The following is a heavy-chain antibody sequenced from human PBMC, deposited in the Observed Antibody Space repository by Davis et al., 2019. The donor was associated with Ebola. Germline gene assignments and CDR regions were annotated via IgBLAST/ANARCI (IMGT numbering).Heavy chain of an antibody. J-gene: IGHJ4*02. D-gene: IGHD3-3*01. CDR2: ISAYNGNT. CDR3: ARGNRRPDFDFWSGRFPPPDY. Sequence: ASVKVSCKASGYTFTSYGISWVRQAPGQGLEWMGWISAYNGNTNYAQKLQGRVTMTTDTSTSTAYMELRSLRSDAQAVYYCARGNRRPDFDFWSGRFPPPDYWGQGTLVTVSS. CDR1: GYTFTSYG. V-gene: IGHV1-18*04.